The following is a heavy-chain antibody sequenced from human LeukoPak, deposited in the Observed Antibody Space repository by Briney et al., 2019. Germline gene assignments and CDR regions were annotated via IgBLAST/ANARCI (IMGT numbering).Heavy chain of an antibody. D-gene: IGHD3-22*01. V-gene: IGHV3-7*01. CDR3: ARVSSKSGYYGFDY. CDR2: IRQDGSDN. J-gene: IGHJ4*02. Sequence: GGSLRLSCAASGFAFSHYWMSWARQAPGKGLEWLAKIRQDGSDNYYADSVKGRFTISRDNAKNSLYLQMNSLRAEDTAVYYCARVSSKSGYYGFDYWGQGTLVTVSS. CDR1: GFAFSHYW.